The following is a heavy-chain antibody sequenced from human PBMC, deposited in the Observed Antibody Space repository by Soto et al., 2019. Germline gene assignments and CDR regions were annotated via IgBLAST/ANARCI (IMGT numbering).Heavy chain of an antibody. CDR2: IYYSGST. CDR1: GGSISSSSYY. CDR3: ATIAAADYWFDP. D-gene: IGHD6-13*01. V-gene: IGHV4-39*01. Sequence: QLQLQESGPGLVKPSETLSLTCTVSGGSISSSSYYWGWMRQPPGKGLEWIGSIYYSGSTYYNPSLKSRVTISVDTSKNQFALKLSSVTAADTAVYYCATIAAADYWFDPWGQGTLVTVSS. J-gene: IGHJ5*02.